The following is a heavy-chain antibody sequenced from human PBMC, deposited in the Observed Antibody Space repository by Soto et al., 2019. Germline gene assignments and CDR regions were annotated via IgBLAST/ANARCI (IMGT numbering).Heavy chain of an antibody. CDR1: GCTFSSYG. J-gene: IGHJ6*02. CDR3: ARDTDV. V-gene: IGHV3-33*01. Sequence: QVQLVESGGGVVQPGRSLRLSCAASGCTFSSYGMHWVRQAPGKGLEWVAVIWYDGRNKYYADAVKGRFTISRDNSKNTLYLQMNSLRAEDTAVYYCARDTDVWGQGTTVTVSS. CDR2: IWYDGRNK.